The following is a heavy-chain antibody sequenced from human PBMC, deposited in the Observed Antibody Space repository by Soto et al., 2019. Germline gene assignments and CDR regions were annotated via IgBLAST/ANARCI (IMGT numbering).Heavy chain of an antibody. CDR2: IYTSGST. J-gene: IGHJ5*02. CDR1: GGSISSYY. V-gene: IGHV4-4*07. D-gene: IGHD3-3*01. Sequence: NPSETLSLTCTVSGGSISSYYWSWIRQPAGKGLEWIGRIYTSGSTNYNPSLKSRVTMSVDTSKNQFSLKLSSVTAADTAVYYCAREYNFWSGTARFDPWGQGTLVTVSS. CDR3: AREYNFWSGTARFDP.